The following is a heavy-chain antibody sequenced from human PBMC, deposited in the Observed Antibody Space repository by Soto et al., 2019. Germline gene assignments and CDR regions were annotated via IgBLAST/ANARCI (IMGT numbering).Heavy chain of an antibody. CDR1: GYSFTSYW. J-gene: IGHJ3*02. CDR2: IYPGDSDT. D-gene: IGHD5-12*01. V-gene: IGHV5-51*01. Sequence: GESLKISCKGSGYSFTSYWIGWVRQMPGKGLEWMGIIYPGDSDTRYSPSFQGQVTISADKSISTAYLQGSSLKASDTAMYSCARSFGGYYSGYDFFAFDIWGQGTMVTVSS. CDR3: ARSFGGYYSGYDFFAFDI.